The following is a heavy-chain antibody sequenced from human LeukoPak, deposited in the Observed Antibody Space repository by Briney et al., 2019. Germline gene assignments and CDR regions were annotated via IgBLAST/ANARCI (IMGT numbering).Heavy chain of an antibody. CDR2: ISVYNGDT. Sequence: ASVKVSCKASGYSFTNYGISWVRQAPGQGLEWMGWISVYNGDTNYAQNVQDRVTMTIDKSTRTAYMEMKTLRSDDTDTYLCAREWERNFDYWGERALGTLSS. J-gene: IGHJ4*02. V-gene: IGHV1-18*04. CDR3: AREWERNFDY. CDR1: GYSFTNYG. D-gene: IGHD1-26*01.